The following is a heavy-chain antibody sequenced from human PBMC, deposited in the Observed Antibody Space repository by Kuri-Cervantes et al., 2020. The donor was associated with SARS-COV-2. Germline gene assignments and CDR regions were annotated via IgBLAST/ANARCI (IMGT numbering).Heavy chain of an antibody. J-gene: IGHJ5*02. CDR3: ARGARITIFGVVIRGRENPCLDP. D-gene: IGHD3-3*01. CDR2: INPNSGGT. CDR1: GYTFTDYY. Sequence: ASVKVSCKASGYTFTDYYMHWVRQAPGQGLEWMGWINPNSGGTNYAQKFQGWVTMTRDTSISTAYMEVSRLTSDDTAVYYCARGARITIFGVVIRGRENPCLDPWGQGTLVTVSS. V-gene: IGHV1-2*04.